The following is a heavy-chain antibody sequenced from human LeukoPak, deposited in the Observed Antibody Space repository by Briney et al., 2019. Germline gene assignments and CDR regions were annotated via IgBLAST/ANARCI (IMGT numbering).Heavy chain of an antibody. V-gene: IGHV3-23*01. D-gene: IGHD6-19*01. Sequence: GGSLRLSCAAFGFTFSSYAMSWVRQAPGKGLEWVSAIGGSDGSTYYADSVKGRFTISRDNSKNTLYLQMNSLRAEDTAVYYCAKDRGIAVAGSFDYWGQGTLVTVSS. CDR1: GFTFSSYA. CDR3: AKDRGIAVAGSFDY. CDR2: IGGSDGST. J-gene: IGHJ4*02.